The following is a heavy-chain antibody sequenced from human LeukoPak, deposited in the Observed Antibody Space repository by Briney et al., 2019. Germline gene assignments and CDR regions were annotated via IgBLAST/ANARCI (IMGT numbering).Heavy chain of an antibody. CDR1: GFTFSSYA. Sequence: GGSLRLSCVASGFTFSSYAMSWVRPAPGKGREWVSELSGGGGSTYYADSVKGRFTISRDNSKNTLYLQMNSLRAEDTAVYYCATDPTLYYYDSSGSYFDYWGQGTLVTVSS. J-gene: IGHJ4*02. D-gene: IGHD3-22*01. CDR2: LSGGGGST. V-gene: IGHV3-23*01. CDR3: ATDPTLYYYDSSGSYFDY.